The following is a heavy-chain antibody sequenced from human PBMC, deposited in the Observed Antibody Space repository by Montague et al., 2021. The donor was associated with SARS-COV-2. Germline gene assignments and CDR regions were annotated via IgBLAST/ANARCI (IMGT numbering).Heavy chain of an antibody. J-gene: IGHJ6*02. V-gene: IGHV3-23*01. Sequence: SLRLSCAASGFTFSSRAMNWVRRAPGKGLEWVSGITGSGDRMFYADSVKGRLTISRDNSKNTLFLQMDSLRAEDTAVYYCAKVVSGLGSPSLTGYGMDVWGQRTTVTVSS. CDR3: AKVVSGLGSPSLTGYGMDV. CDR2: ITGSGDRM. CDR1: GFTFSSRA. D-gene: IGHD3-10*01.